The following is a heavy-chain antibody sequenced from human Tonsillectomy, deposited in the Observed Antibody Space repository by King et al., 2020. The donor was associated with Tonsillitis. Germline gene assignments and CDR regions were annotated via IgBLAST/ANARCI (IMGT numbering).Heavy chain of an antibody. J-gene: IGHJ4*02. CDR3: ARDPLAGSPDYFDY. CDR2: MSPDGGIK. Sequence: VQLVESGGGVVQPGGPLRLSCVASVFTFSFYVLHCVPQAPGKGLEWVALMSPDGGIKIYPDTVMGRFTISRDNPNNILYLQMNSLRPEDTAVYYCARDPLAGSPDYFDYWGQGVLVTVSS. CDR1: VFTFSFYV. V-gene: IGHV3-30-3*01.